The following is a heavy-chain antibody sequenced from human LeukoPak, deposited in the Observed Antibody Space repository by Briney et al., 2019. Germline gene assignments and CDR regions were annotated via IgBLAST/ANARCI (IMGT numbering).Heavy chain of an antibody. CDR3: ARLSGYQSY. V-gene: IGHV4-31*11. Sequence: SETLSLTCAVSGGSISSGGHYWSWIRQLPGKGLEWIGYIYYSGSTYCNPSLKSRVAISVDTSKNQFSLKVSSVTAADTAVYYCARLSGYQSYWGQGTLVTVSS. CDR1: GGSISSGGHY. J-gene: IGHJ4*02. CDR2: IYYSGST. D-gene: IGHD3-22*01.